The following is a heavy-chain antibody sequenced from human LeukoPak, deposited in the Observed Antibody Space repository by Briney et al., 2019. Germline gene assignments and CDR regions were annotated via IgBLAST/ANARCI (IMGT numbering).Heavy chain of an antibody. CDR1: GFTFSSYW. Sequence: PGGSLRLSCAASGFTFSSYWMSWVRQAPGKGLEWVANIKQDGSEKYYVDSVKGRLIISRDNAQNSLFLQMSSLRVEDSAIYYCVRAPAGKSYGYYYWGPGTLVTVSS. V-gene: IGHV3-7*01. CDR2: IKQDGSEK. D-gene: IGHD5-18*01. J-gene: IGHJ4*02. CDR3: VRAPAGKSYGYYY.